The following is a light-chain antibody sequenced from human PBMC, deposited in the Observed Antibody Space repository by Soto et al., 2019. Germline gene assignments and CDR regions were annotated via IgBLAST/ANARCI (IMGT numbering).Light chain of an antibody. V-gene: IGKV1-39*01. CDR3: QQSYSTPLT. Sequence: DLQMTQSPSSLSASVGDRVTITCRARQSISSYLNWYQQKPGKAPKLLIYAASSLQSGVPSMFSGRGSGTDFTLTISSLQPEDFATYYCQQSYSTPLTFGGGTKVEIK. J-gene: IGKJ4*01. CDR1: QSISSY. CDR2: AAS.